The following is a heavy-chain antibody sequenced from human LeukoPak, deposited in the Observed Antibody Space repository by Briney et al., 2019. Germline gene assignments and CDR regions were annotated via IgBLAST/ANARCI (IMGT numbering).Heavy chain of an antibody. J-gene: IGHJ4*02. V-gene: IGHV3-21*01. CDR3: ARDLTGYSYGPPYFDY. CDR2: ISSSSSYI. D-gene: IGHD5-18*01. Sequence: GGSLRLSCAASGFTFSSYSMNWVRQAPGKGLEWVSSISSSSSYIYYADSVKGRFTISRDNAKNSLFLQMNSLRAEDTAVYYCARDLTGYSYGPPYFDYWGQGTLVTVSS. CDR1: GFTFSSYS.